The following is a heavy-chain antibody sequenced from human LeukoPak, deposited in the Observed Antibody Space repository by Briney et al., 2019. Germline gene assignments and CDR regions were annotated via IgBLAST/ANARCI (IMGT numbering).Heavy chain of an antibody. V-gene: IGHV3-23*01. J-gene: IGHJ4*02. D-gene: IGHD3-10*01. CDR1: GFTFSSYD. CDR3: SKGHYYGSGSLDY. CDR2: IGGRDGST. Sequence: GGSLTLSCAASGFTFSSYDMSWVRQAPGQGLEWVSAIGGRDGSTYYADSVKGRFTISRDNSKNTLYVQMNSLRAEDTAVYYCSKGHYYGSGSLDYWGQGTLVTVSS.